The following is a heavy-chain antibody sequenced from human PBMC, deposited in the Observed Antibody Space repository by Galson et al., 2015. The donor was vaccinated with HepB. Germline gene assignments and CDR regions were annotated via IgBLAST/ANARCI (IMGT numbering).Heavy chain of an antibody. V-gene: IGHV1-18*01. D-gene: IGHD3-10*01. CDR3: ARGSGSGTSPFDY. CDR1: GYSFRSYG. J-gene: IGHJ4*02. Sequence: SVKVSCKASGYSFRSYGIGWVRQAPGQQGLEWMGWISGYNGNTLYAQKVQGRVTMTADTSTTTVYMDLRNLRPDDTAVYYCARGSGSGTSPFDYWGQGTLVTVSS. CDR2: ISGYNGNT.